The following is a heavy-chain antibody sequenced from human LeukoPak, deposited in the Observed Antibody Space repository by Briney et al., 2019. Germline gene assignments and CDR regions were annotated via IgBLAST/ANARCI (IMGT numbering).Heavy chain of an antibody. J-gene: IGHJ4*02. Sequence: GGSLRLSCAASGFTFGSYGMHWVRQAPGKGPEWVAFVRYDGSNKSYADSVKGRFTISRDNSKNTLYLQMNSLRAEDTAVYYCAKDSYNPSGIFDYWGQGTLVTVSS. CDR2: VRYDGSNK. CDR3: AKDSYNPSGIFDY. D-gene: IGHD1-14*01. CDR1: GFTFGSYG. V-gene: IGHV3-30*02.